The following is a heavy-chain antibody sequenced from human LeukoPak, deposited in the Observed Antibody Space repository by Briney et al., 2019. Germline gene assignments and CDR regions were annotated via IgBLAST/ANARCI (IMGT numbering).Heavy chain of an antibody. J-gene: IGHJ3*02. D-gene: IGHD4-23*01. Sequence: GGAVRLSCAASGFSVISNFMTWVRQAPGKGLEWLSVIYSGGSTYYVDSVKGRFTISRDNSKNTLYLQMSSLSAEDTAVYFCARGRRWDLLVSLIDASDIWGQGTMVTASS. CDR2: IYSGGST. V-gene: IGHV3-53*01. CDR3: ARGRRWDLLVSLIDASDI. CDR1: GFSVISNF.